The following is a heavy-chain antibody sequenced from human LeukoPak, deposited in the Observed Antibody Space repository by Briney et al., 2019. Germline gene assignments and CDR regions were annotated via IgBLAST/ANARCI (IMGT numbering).Heavy chain of an antibody. V-gene: IGHV3-23*01. CDR3: AYADNNGWYYFDY. Sequence: GGSLRLSCAVSGFTFCSYAMTWLRQAPGKGLEWVSAISGTGANTCYADSVKGRFTTSRDNPRSTLYLQMNSLSNEDTAVYYCAYADNNGWYYFDYWGQGTLVTVSS. CDR1: GFTFCSYA. CDR2: ISGTGANT. J-gene: IGHJ4*02. D-gene: IGHD6-19*01.